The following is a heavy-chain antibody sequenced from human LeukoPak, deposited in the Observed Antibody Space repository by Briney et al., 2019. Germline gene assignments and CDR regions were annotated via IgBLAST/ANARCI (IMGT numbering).Heavy chain of an antibody. V-gene: IGHV3-23*01. Sequence: GGSLRLSCAASGFTFSDSAMTWVRQAPGKGLEWVSLISASGVSTYYADSVKGRFTISRDNSKNTLYLQMNSLRAEDTAVYYCAKRLVGATDYWGQGTLVTVSS. CDR2: ISASGVST. CDR3: AKRLVGATDY. CDR1: GFTFSDSA. J-gene: IGHJ4*02. D-gene: IGHD1-26*01.